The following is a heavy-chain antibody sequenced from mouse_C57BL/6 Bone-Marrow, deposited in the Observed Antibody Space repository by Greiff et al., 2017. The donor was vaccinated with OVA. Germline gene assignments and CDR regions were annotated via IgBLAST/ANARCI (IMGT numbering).Heavy chain of an antibody. J-gene: IGHJ1*03. CDR3: AFHYYGSPYWYFDV. CDR1: GYTFTSYG. V-gene: IGHV1-58*01. Sequence: VQLQQSGAELVRPGSSVKMSCKTSGYTFTSYGINWVKQRPGQGLEWIGYIYIGNGYTEYNEKFKGKATLTSDTSSSTAYMQLSSLTSEDSAIYFGAFHYYGSPYWYFDVWGTGTTVTVSS. CDR2: IYIGNGYT. D-gene: IGHD1-1*01.